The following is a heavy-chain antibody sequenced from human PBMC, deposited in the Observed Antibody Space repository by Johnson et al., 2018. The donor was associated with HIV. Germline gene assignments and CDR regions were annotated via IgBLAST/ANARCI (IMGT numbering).Heavy chain of an antibody. V-gene: IGHV3-30*04. D-gene: IGHD6-13*01. J-gene: IGHJ2*01. CDR2: ISYDGSNK. CDR3: ASDLIISSSWY. CDR1: GFTFSSYA. Sequence: QVQLVESGGGVVQPGRSLRLSCAASGFTFSSYAMHWVRQAPGKGLEWVAVISYDGSNKYYADSVKGRFTISRDSSKNTLYLQMNSLRPEDTAVYYCASDLIISSSWY.